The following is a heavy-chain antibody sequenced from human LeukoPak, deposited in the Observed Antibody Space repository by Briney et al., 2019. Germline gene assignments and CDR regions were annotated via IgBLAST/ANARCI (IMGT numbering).Heavy chain of an antibody. Sequence: PGGSLRLSCAASGFTFSSYWMSWVRQAPGKGLEWVANIKQDGSEKYYVDSVKGRFTISRDNAKNSLYLQMNSPRAEDTAVYYCARDRKGIAARHFDYWGQGTLVTVSS. J-gene: IGHJ4*02. D-gene: IGHD6-6*01. CDR3: ARDRKGIAARHFDY. V-gene: IGHV3-7*01. CDR2: IKQDGSEK. CDR1: GFTFSSYW.